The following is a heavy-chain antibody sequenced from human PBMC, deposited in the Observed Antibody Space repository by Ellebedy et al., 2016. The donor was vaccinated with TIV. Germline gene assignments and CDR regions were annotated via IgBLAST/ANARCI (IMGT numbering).Heavy chain of an antibody. CDR1: GFTFSSYA. CDR2: ISGSGGST. V-gene: IGHV3-23*01. D-gene: IGHD6-19*01. Sequence: GGSLRLXXAASGFTFSSYAMSWVRQAPGKGLEWVSAISGSGGSTYYADSVKGRFTISRDNSKNTLYLQMNSLRAEDTAVYYCAKGDFTSSGWIDYWGQGTLVTVSS. CDR3: AKGDFTSSGWIDY. J-gene: IGHJ4*02.